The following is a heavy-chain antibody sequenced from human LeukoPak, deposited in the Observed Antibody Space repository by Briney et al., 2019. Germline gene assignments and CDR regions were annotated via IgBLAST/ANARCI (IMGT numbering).Heavy chain of an antibody. CDR2: INHSGST. CDR3: ARERRYYDSSGYYRLDHYYYYMDV. D-gene: IGHD3-22*01. V-gene: IGHV4-34*01. J-gene: IGHJ6*03. CDR1: GGSFSGYY. Sequence: PSETLSLTCAVYGGSFSGYYWSWIRQPPGKGLEWIGEINHSGSTNYNPSLKSRVTISVDTSKNQFSLKLSSVTAADTAVYYCARERRYYDSSGYYRLDHYYYYMDVWGKGTTVTVSS.